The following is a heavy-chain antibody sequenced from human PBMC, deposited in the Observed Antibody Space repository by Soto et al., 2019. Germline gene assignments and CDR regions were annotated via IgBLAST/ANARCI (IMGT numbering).Heavy chain of an antibody. D-gene: IGHD6-19*01. CDR3: ARDLGSEQWFFDN. CDR2: IHNSGST. CDR1: GASVSGDGSY. V-gene: IGHV4-31*01. Sequence: QVQLQESGPGLVKPSQTLSLTCLVSGASVSGDGSYCSWIRQHPGKGLEFIGYIHNSGSTYSNPSRENLVAMSIDTSKNQFSLRLSSVTAADSAVYFCARDLGSEQWFFDNWGQGILVTVSS. J-gene: IGHJ4*02.